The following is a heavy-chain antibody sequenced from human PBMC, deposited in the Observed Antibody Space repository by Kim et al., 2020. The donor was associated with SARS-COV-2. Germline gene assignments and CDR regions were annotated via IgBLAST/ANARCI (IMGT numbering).Heavy chain of an antibody. CDR1: GYTFSTYG. CDR2: ISPYNGST. D-gene: IGHD6-13*01. CDR3: ARDMAAAGYIWFDP. Sequence: ASVKVSCKTSGYTFSTYGITWVRQAPGQGLEWLGRISPYNGSTNYAQKFQGRVTMTTDTSTSTASMNLRSLTSDDTAVYYCARDMAAAGYIWFDPWGQGTLVSVSS. V-gene: IGHV1-18*01. J-gene: IGHJ5*02.